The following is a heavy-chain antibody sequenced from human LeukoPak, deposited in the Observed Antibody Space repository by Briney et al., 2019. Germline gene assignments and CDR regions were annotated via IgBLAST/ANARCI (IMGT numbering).Heavy chain of an antibody. D-gene: IGHD1-26*01. CDR2: IIPILGIA. CDR3: ARDLGACSGTHLRDY. J-gene: IGHJ4*02. CDR1: GGTFSSYA. V-gene: IGHV1-69*04. Sequence: SVKVSCKASGGTFSSYAISWVRQAPGQGLEWMGRIIPILGIANYAQKFQGRVTITADKSTSTAYMELSSLRSEDTAVYYCARDLGACSGTHLRDYWGQGTLVTVSS.